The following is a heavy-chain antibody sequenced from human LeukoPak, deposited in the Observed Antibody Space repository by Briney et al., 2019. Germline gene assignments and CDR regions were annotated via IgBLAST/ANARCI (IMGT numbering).Heavy chain of an antibody. CDR1: GFTFSSYA. J-gene: IGHJ3*02. CDR2: ISGSGGST. CDR3: AKDYYDGSGYYYPHGKVVTFDI. V-gene: IGHV3-23*01. D-gene: IGHD3-22*01. Sequence: GGSLRLSCAASGFTFSSYAMSWVRQAPGKGLEWVSAISGSGGSTYYADSVKGRFTISRDNSKNTLYLQMNSLRAEDTAVYYCAKDYYDGSGYYYPHGKVVTFDIWGQGTMVTVSS.